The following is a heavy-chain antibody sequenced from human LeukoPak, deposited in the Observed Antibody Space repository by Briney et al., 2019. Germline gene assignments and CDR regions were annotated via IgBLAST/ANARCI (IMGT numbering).Heavy chain of an antibody. J-gene: IGHJ4*02. CDR3: ASGYSGYDLNY. Sequence: GASVKVSCKTSDFRDYYMNWVRQAPGQGLGWLGWINPKSGDTDYAQKFQGRVAMTRDTSISTAYMELSGLKPDDTAIYFCASGYSGYDLNYWGQGTQVTVSS. CDR2: INPKSGDT. D-gene: IGHD5-12*01. CDR1: DFRDYY. V-gene: IGHV1-2*02.